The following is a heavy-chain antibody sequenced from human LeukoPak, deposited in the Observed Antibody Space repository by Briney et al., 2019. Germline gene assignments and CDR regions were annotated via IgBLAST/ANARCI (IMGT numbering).Heavy chain of an antibody. CDR3: ASGKVPAAIRGTFDY. J-gene: IGHJ4*02. Sequence: GRSLGLSCAASGFTFSSYAMHWVRQAPGKGLEWVAVISYDGSNKYYADSVKGRFTISRDNTKNTLYLQMNSLRAEDTAVYYCASGKVPAAIRGTFDYWGQGTLVTVSS. V-gene: IGHV3-30*01. CDR1: GFTFSSYA. CDR2: ISYDGSNK. D-gene: IGHD2-2*02.